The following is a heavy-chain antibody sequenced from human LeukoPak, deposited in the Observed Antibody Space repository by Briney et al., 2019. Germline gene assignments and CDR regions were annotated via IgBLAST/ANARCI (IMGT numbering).Heavy chain of an antibody. CDR2: INAANGNT. D-gene: IGHD6-19*01. J-gene: IGHJ4*02. CDR3: ARDRGNSTGWPDYFDY. V-gene: IGHV1-3*03. CDR1: GYTFPMYI. Sequence: ASVKVSCKASGYTFPMYIIHWVRQAPGQRLEWMGWINAANGNTKYSQEFQDRVTITWDTSTNIAYMELSSLRSADMAVYFCARDRGNSTGWPDYFDYWGQGTLVTVSS.